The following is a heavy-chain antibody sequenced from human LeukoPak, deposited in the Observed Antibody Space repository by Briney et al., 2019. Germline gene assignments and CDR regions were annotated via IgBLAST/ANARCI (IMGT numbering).Heavy chain of an antibody. Sequence: GGSLRLSCAASGFTFSSYSMNCVRQAPGKGLEWVSYISSSSSTIYYADSVKGRFTISRDNAKNSLYLQMNRLRDEDTAVYYCARGSPGVGATPPYFDYWGQGTLVTVSS. CDR3: ARGSPGVGATPPYFDY. CDR2: ISSSSSTI. CDR1: GFTFSSYS. D-gene: IGHD1-26*01. J-gene: IGHJ4*02. V-gene: IGHV3-48*02.